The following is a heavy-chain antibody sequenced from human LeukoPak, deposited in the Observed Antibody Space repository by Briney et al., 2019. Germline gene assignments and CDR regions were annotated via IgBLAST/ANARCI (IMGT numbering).Heavy chain of an antibody. J-gene: IGHJ6*03. Sequence: GGSLRLSCAASGFTFSSYSMNWVRQAPGKGLEWVSSISSSSSYIYYADSVKGRFTISRDSAKNSLYLQMNSLRAEDTAVYYCARALGYCSGGSCYSYYYYMDVWGKGTTVTVSS. D-gene: IGHD2-15*01. CDR3: ARALGYCSGGSCYSYYYYMDV. CDR2: ISSSSSYI. CDR1: GFTFSSYS. V-gene: IGHV3-21*01.